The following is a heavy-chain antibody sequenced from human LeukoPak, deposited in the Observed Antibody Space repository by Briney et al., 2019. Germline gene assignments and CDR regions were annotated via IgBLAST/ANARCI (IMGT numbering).Heavy chain of an antibody. CDR1: GFTFDDYA. CDR3: AKGGGTYGSGSYSIDY. CDR2: ISWNSGSI. V-gene: IGHV3-9*01. Sequence: GGSLRLSCAASGFTFDDYAMHWVRQAPGKGLEWVSGISWNSGSIGYADSVKGRFTISRDNAKNSLYLQMNSLRAEDTALYYCAKGGGTYGSGSYSIDYWGQGTLVTVSS. D-gene: IGHD3-10*01. J-gene: IGHJ4*02.